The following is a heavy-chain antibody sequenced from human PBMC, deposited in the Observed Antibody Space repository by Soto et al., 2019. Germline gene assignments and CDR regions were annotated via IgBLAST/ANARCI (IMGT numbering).Heavy chain of an antibody. J-gene: IGHJ6*02. CDR1: GGSINSGGYS. D-gene: IGHD3-10*01. CDR2: IYHSGST. V-gene: IGHV4-30-2*01. Sequence: PSETLSLTCTVSGGSINSGGYSWSWIRQPPGKGLEWIGYIYHSGSTYYNPSLKSRVTISVDRSKNQFSLKLSSVTAADTAVYYCASLGGIGAPGYYYYGMDVWGQGTTVTVSS. CDR3: ASLGGIGAPGYYYYGMDV.